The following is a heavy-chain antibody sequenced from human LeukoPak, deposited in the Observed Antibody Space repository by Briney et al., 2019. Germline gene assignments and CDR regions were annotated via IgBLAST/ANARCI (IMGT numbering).Heavy chain of an antibody. CDR1: GFTFSNYA. V-gene: IGHV3-48*03. J-gene: IGHJ4*02. CDR2: ISSSGSTI. CDR3: ARDRPRGSMVRGVHDY. D-gene: IGHD3-10*01. Sequence: GGSLRLSCAASGFTFSNYAMSWVRQAPGRGLEWVSYISSSGSTIYYADSVKGRFTISRDNAKNSLYLQMNSLRAEDTAVYYCARDRPRGSMVRGVHDYWGQGTLVTVSS.